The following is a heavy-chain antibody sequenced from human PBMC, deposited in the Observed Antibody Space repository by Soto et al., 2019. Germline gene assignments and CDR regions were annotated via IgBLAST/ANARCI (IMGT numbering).Heavy chain of an antibody. V-gene: IGHV1-69*13. D-gene: IGHD5-12*01. CDR2: IIPIFGTA. CDR1: GCTFSSYA. J-gene: IGHJ4*02. CDR3: ARPDREMATISPNFDY. Sequence: SANVCFRAYGCTFSSYAISWVRQAPGQGLEWMGGIIPIFGTANYAQKFQGRVTITADESTSTAYMELSSLRSEDTAVYYCARPDREMATISPNFDYWAPGTLITVSS.